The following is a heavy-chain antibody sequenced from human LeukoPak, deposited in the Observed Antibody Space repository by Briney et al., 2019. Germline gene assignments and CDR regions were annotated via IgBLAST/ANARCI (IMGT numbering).Heavy chain of an antibody. CDR3: AKDSTLVITSAFDI. V-gene: IGHV3-9*03. J-gene: IGHJ3*02. D-gene: IGHD3-22*01. CDR1: GFTFDDYA. CDR2: ISWNSGSI. Sequence: GGSLRLSCAASGFTFDDYAMHWVRQAPGKGLEWVSGISWNSGSIGYADSVKGRFTISRDNAKNSLYLQMNSLRAEDMALYYCAKDSTLVITSAFDIWGQGTMVTVSS.